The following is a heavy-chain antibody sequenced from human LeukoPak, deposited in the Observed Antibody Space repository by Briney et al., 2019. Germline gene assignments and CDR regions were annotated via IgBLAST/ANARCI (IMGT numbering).Heavy chain of an antibody. Sequence: SETLSLTCTVSGGSISSYYWSWIRQPAGKGLEWIGRIYTSGSTNYNPSLKSRVTMSVDTSKSQCTLKLSSATAADTAVYYCARVGDYALKDWGQGTLVTVSS. CDR2: IYTSGST. CDR1: GGSISSYY. CDR3: ARVGDYALKD. J-gene: IGHJ4*02. V-gene: IGHV4-4*07. D-gene: IGHD3-16*01.